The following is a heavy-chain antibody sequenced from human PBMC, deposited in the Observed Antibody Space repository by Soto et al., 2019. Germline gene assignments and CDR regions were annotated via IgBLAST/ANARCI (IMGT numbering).Heavy chain of an antibody. CDR1: GFTFSDSH. Sequence: QVKLEESGGGLVKPGGTLRLSCAASGFTFSDSHMNWIRQAPGKGLEWVSIIRSGGSSIYYAESVKGRFTISRDNEKNSLAMQMNSLIPEDSAVYYCPRDIEGRTVLGVAFLYVGYWGQGTLVTVSS. D-gene: IGHD3-3*01. CDR2: IRSGGSSI. CDR3: PRDIEGRTVLGVAFLYVGY. J-gene: IGHJ4*02. V-gene: IGHV3-11*01.